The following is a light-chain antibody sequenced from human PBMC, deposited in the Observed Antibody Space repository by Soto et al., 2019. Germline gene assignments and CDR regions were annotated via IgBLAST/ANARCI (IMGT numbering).Light chain of an antibody. Sequence: QSVLTQSPSASASLGASVKLTCTLSSGHSNYAIAWHQQQPEKGPRYLMNLNSDGSHSKGDGIPDRFSGSSSGAERYLTISSLQSEDEADYYCQTWGTGIVIFGGGTKLTVL. J-gene: IGLJ2*01. V-gene: IGLV4-69*01. CDR3: QTWGTGIVI. CDR1: SGHSNYA. CDR2: LNSDGSH.